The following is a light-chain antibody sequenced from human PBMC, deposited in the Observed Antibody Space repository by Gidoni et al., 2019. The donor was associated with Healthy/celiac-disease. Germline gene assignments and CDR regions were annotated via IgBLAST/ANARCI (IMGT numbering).Light chain of an antibody. Sequence: EIVLTQSPGTLSLSPGERATLSCRASQSVSRSYLAWYQQKPGQAPRLLIYGASSRDTGIPDRFSGSGSGTDFTLTISRLETEDFAVYYCQQYGSSPDSFGQGTKLEIK. CDR1: QSVSRSY. CDR2: GAS. V-gene: IGKV3-20*01. CDR3: QQYGSSPDS. J-gene: IGKJ2*03.